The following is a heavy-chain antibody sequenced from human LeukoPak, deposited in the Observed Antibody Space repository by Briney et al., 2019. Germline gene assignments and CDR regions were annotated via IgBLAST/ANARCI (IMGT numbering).Heavy chain of an antibody. CDR2: ISSSGSTI. Sequence: PGGSLRLSCAASGFTFSDYYMSWIRQAPGKGLEWVSYISSSGSTIYYADSVKGRFTISRDNAKNSLYLQMNSLRDEDAAVYYCAREATWGNWYFDLWGRGTLVTVSS. V-gene: IGHV3-11*04. J-gene: IGHJ2*01. CDR1: GFTFSDYY. CDR3: AREATWGNWYFDL. D-gene: IGHD3-16*01.